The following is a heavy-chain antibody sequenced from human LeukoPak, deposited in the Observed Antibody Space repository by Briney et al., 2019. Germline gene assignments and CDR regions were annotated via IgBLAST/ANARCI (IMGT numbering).Heavy chain of an antibody. CDR1: GFTFSSYG. V-gene: IGHV3-21*01. CDR2: ITSGSSYI. Sequence: GGSLRLSCAASGFTFSSYGMNWVRQAPGKGLEWVSSITSGSSYIYYADSVKGRFTISRDNAKNSLYPQMNSLRAEDTAVYYCARSYSSSRGTFDYWGQGTLVTVSS. CDR3: ARSYSSSRGTFDY. J-gene: IGHJ4*02. D-gene: IGHD6-6*01.